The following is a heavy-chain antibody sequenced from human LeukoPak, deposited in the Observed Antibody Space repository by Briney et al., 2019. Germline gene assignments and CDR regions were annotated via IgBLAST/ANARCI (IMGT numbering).Heavy chain of an antibody. CDR2: ISSSGSYT. CDR3: ARVGPEVRGVITQIFDY. D-gene: IGHD3-10*01. Sequence: GGSLRLSCAASGFTFSDYYMSWIRQAPGKGLEWVSYISSSGSYTNYADSVKGRFTISRDNAKNSLYLQMNSLRAEDTAVYYCARVGPEVRGVITQIFDYWGQGTLVTVSS. V-gene: IGHV3-11*03. J-gene: IGHJ4*02. CDR1: GFTFSDYY.